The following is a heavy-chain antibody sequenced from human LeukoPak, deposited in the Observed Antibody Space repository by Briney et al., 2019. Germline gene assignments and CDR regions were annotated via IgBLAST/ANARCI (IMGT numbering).Heavy chain of an antibody. J-gene: IGHJ4*02. CDR3: ARELGRDSSGYYPLDY. Sequence: ASVKVSCKASGYTFTSYDINWVRQATGQGLEWMGWMNPNSGNTGYAQKFQGRVTMTRNTSISTAYMELSSLRSEDTAVYYCARELGRDSSGYYPLDYWGQGTLVTVSS. CDR2: MNPNSGNT. D-gene: IGHD3-22*01. CDR1: GYTFTSYD. V-gene: IGHV1-8*01.